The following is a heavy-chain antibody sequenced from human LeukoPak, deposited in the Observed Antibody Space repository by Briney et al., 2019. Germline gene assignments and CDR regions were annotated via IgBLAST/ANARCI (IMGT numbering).Heavy chain of an antibody. CDR1: GYTFTGYY. J-gene: IGHJ4*02. CDR2: INPNSGGT. Sequence: GASVKVSCKASGYTFTGYYMHWVRQAPGQGLEWMGWINPNSGGTNYAQKFQGRVTMTRDTSISTAYMELSRLRSDDTAVYYCASLVVVAATHSYFDYWGQGTLVTVSS. V-gene: IGHV1-2*02. CDR3: ASLVVVAATHSYFDY. D-gene: IGHD2-15*01.